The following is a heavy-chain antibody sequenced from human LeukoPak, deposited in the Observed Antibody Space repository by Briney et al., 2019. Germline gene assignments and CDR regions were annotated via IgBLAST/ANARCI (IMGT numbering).Heavy chain of an antibody. CDR1: GGSISSYY. J-gene: IGHJ4*02. CDR2: IYTSGST. Sequence: SETLSLTCTVSGGSISSYYWSWIRQPAGKGLEWIGRIYTSGSTNYNPSLKSRVTMSVDTSKNQFSLKLSSVTAADTAVYYCARDEVVRGVIITLLYWGQGTLVTVS. CDR3: ARDEVVRGVIITLLY. D-gene: IGHD3-10*01. V-gene: IGHV4-4*07.